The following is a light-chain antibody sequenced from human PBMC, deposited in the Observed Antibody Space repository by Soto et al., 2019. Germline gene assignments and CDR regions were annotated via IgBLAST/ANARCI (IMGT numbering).Light chain of an antibody. J-gene: IGKJ5*01. CDR1: QSVSSSY. Sequence: PGESATLSCKASQSVSSSYLAWYQQKPGQAPRLLIYGASSRATGIPDRFSGSGSGTDFTLTISRLEPEDFAVYYCQQDGSSPITFGQGTRLEIK. CDR2: GAS. CDR3: QQDGSSPIT. V-gene: IGKV3-20*01.